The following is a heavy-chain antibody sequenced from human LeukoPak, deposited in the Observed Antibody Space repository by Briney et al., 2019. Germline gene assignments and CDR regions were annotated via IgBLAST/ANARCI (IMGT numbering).Heavy chain of an antibody. V-gene: IGHV4-39*07. CDR1: GDSISSSGYY. D-gene: IGHD4-17*01. CDR3: AVGDYGDYVDY. CDR2: INHSGST. Sequence: PSETLSLTCSVSGDSISSSGYYWDWIRQPPGKGLEWIGEINHSGSTNYNPSLKSRVTISVDTSKNQFSLKLSSVTAADTAVYYCAVGDYGDYVDYWGQGTLVTVSS. J-gene: IGHJ4*02.